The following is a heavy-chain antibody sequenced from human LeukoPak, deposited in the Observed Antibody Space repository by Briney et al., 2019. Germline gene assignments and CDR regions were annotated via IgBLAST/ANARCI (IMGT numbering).Heavy chain of an antibody. D-gene: IGHD5-12*01. CDR1: GGSISSGGYY. CDR3: AREISGYDCFDY. Sequence: SETLSLTCTVSGGSISSGGYYWSWIRQHPGKGLEWIGYIYYSGSTYYNPSLKSRVTISVDTSKNQFSLKLSSVTAADTAVYYCAREISGYDCFDYWGQGTLVTVSS. V-gene: IGHV4-31*03. J-gene: IGHJ4*02. CDR2: IYYSGST.